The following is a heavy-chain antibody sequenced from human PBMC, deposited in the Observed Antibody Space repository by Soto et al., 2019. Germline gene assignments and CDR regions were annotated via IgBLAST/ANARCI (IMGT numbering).Heavy chain of an antibody. V-gene: IGHV3-7*03. Sequence: LRLSCAASGFTFSSYWMSWVRQSPGKGLEWVANIKQDGSEKYYVDSVKGRFTISRDSAKNSLYLQMNSLRAEDTAVYYCARGHYDFWSGYYYWGQGTLVTVSS. CDR1: GFTFSSYW. D-gene: IGHD3-3*01. J-gene: IGHJ4*02. CDR2: IKQDGSEK. CDR3: ARGHYDFWSGYYY.